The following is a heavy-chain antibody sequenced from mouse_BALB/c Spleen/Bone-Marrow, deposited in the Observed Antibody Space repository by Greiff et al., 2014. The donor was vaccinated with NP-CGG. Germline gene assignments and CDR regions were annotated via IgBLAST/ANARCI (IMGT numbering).Heavy chain of an antibody. CDR2: INPSNGGT. CDR1: GYTFTSYY. V-gene: IGHV1S81*02. CDR3: TRGRTWDFDY. Sequence: VQLQQSGAELVKPGASVRLSRKASGYTFTSYYMYRVKQRPGQGLEWIGEINPSNGGTNFNEKFKSRATLTVDKSSSAAYMQLSSLTSEDSAVYYCTRGRTWDFDYWGQGTTLTVSS. D-gene: IGHD4-1*01. J-gene: IGHJ2*01.